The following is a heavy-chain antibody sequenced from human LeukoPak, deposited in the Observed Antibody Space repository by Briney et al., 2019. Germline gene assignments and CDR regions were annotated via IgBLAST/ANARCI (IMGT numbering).Heavy chain of an antibody. CDR3: ARDSDSSGYYYYFDS. D-gene: IGHD3-22*01. Sequence: GASVKVSCKASGYIFTGYYMHWVRQAPGQGLEWMGWINPNSGGTNSAQKFQGRVTMTRDTSISTAYMELSRLTSDDTAIYYCARDSDSSGYYYYFDSWGQGTLVTVSS. V-gene: IGHV1-2*02. CDR1: GYIFTGYY. J-gene: IGHJ4*02. CDR2: INPNSGGT.